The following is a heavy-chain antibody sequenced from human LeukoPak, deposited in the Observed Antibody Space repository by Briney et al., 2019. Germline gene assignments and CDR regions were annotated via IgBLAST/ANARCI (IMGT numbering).Heavy chain of an antibody. CDR3: ARVREVGSVWGSHRSSFYTDY. CDR1: GRFSSNSNSH. D-gene: IGHD3-16*02. V-gene: IGHV4-39*07. Sequence: SETLSLTCTVSGRFSSNSNSHWGWIRQPPGKGLEWVGTVYYSGSTYYKSSLKSRVTISVDTSKNQFSLKLSSVTAADTAVYYCARVREVGSVWGSHRSSFYTDYWGQGTLVTVSS. J-gene: IGHJ4*02. CDR2: VYYSGST.